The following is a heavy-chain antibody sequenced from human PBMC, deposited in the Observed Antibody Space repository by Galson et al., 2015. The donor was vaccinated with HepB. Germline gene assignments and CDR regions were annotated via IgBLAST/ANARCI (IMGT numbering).Heavy chain of an antibody. V-gene: IGHV3-30*04. D-gene: IGHD3-22*01. J-gene: IGHJ4*02. CDR2: ISYDGSNK. Sequence: SLRLSCAASGFTFSSYAMHWVRQAPGKGLEWVAVISYDGSNKYYADSVKGRFTISRDNSKNTLYLQMNSLRAEDTAVYYCARDQSMIVVVIVGGFDYWGQGTLVTVSS. CDR1: GFTFSSYA. CDR3: ARDQSMIVVVIVGGFDY.